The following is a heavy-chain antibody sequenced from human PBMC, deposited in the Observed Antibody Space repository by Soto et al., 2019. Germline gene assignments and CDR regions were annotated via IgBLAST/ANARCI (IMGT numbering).Heavy chain of an antibody. Sequence: SETLSLTCTVSGASVNYYYWNWVRQPLGKGLEWIGFIHYTGSRIFNPSLQSRVTMSVDVSQNQFSLRLTSVTAADTAIYYCARWGHPAVKAFDIWGQGTTVTVSS. CDR1: GASVNYYY. J-gene: IGHJ3*02. CDR2: IHYTGSR. V-gene: IGHV4-59*02. CDR3: ARWGHPAVKAFDI. D-gene: IGHD3-16*01.